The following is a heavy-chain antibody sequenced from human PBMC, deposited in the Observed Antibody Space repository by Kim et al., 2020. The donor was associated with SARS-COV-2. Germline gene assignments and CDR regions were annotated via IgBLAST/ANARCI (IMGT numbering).Heavy chain of an antibody. CDR3: AKDIDSSSPLAFDI. Sequence: ADSVKGRFTISRDNAKNSLYLQMNSLRAEDTALYYCAKDIDSSSPLAFDIWGQGTMVTVSS. V-gene: IGHV3-9*01. J-gene: IGHJ3*02. D-gene: IGHD6-13*01.